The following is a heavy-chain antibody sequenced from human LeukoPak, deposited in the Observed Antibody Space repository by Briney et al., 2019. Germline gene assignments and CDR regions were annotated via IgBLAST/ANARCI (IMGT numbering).Heavy chain of an antibody. D-gene: IGHD5-18*01. Sequence: PGGSLRLSCAASGFTFSSYEMNWVRQAPGKGLEWVSYISSSGSTIYYADSVKGRFTISRDNAKNSLYLQMNSLRAEDTAVYYCARDGFGNNYALYYFDSWGQGTLVTVSS. CDR2: ISSSGSTI. CDR1: GFTFSSYE. V-gene: IGHV3-48*03. J-gene: IGHJ4*02. CDR3: ARDGFGNNYALYYFDS.